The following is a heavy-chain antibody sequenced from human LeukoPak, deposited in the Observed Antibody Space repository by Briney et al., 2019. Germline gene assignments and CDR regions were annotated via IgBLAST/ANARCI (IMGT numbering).Heavy chain of an antibody. CDR3: ARDGYYDSSGYYYAGAFDI. J-gene: IGHJ3*02. Sequence: KPSETLSLTCTVSGGSISSYYWSWIRQPPGKGLEWIGYIYYSGSTNYNPSLKSRVTISVDTSKNQFSLKLSSVTAADTAVYYCARDGYYDSSGYYYAGAFDIWGQGTMVTVSS. CDR1: GGSISSYY. D-gene: IGHD3-22*01. CDR2: IYYSGST. V-gene: IGHV4-59*01.